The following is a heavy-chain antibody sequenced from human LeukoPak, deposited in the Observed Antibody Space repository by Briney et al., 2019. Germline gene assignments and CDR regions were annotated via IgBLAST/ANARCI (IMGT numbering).Heavy chain of an antibody. CDR2: ISAYSGTT. Sequence: ASVKVSCKASGYTFTSHGITWVRQALGQGLEWMGWISAYSGTTNYAQKFQGRVTMTTDTSTSTAYMEVRSLRSDDTAVYYCAREGSGWVWVDYWGPGTLVTVSS. J-gene: IGHJ4*02. CDR1: GYTFTSHG. D-gene: IGHD6-19*01. CDR3: AREGSGWVWVDY. V-gene: IGHV1-18*01.